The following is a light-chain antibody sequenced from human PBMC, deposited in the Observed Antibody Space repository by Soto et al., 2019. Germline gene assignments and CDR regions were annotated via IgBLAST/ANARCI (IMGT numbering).Light chain of an antibody. Sequence: EIVLTQSPGTLSLSPGERATLSCRASQIVSSNYLAWYQRKPGQAPRLLIYGASSRAIDIPNRFSGSGSGTDFTRTITILEPEDFAVYYCQQYGSSPPTFGQGTKVEI. J-gene: IGKJ1*01. V-gene: IGKV3-20*01. CDR2: GAS. CDR1: QIVSSNY. CDR3: QQYGSSPPT.